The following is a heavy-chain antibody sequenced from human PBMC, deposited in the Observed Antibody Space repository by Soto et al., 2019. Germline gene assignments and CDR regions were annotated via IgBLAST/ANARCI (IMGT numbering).Heavy chain of an antibody. CDR1: GDTLTGLS. CDR2: YNPEDDKT. Sequence: ASVKVSCKVSGDTLTGLSMHWVRQAPGKGLEWMGGYNPEDDKTIYAQKFQGRLIMTEDTSADTAYMELSSLRSEDTAMYFCATVSVIIIPFDYWGQGTLVT. CDR3: ATVSVIIIPFDY. V-gene: IGHV1-24*01. J-gene: IGHJ4*02. D-gene: IGHD3-3*01.